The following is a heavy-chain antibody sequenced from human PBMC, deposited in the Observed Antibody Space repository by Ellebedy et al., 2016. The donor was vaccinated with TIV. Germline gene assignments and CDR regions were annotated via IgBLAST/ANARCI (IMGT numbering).Heavy chain of an antibody. V-gene: IGHV5-51*01. J-gene: IGHJ6*02. CDR3: ATISGTDYGSGVRDI. D-gene: IGHD3-10*01. CDR2: FYPDDSDT. CDR1: GYNFNNYW. Sequence: GESLKISXQGSGYNFNNYWIGWVRQMPGKGLEWMGIFYPDDSDTRYSPSFQGQVTMSADKSIRTAYLQWSSLKASDTGMYYCATISGTDYGSGVRDIWGQGTTVTVSS.